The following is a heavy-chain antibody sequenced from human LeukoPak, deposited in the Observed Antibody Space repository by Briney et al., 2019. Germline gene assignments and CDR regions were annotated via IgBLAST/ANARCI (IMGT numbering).Heavy chain of an antibody. CDR1: GYSLSSGFY. CDR3: ARMTMITVIDASYYFDN. CDR2: IFHSGNT. J-gene: IGHJ4*02. D-gene: IGHD3-22*01. V-gene: IGHV4-38-2*02. Sequence: SETLSLTCTVSGYSLSSGFYWGWIRQPPGKGLEWIGSIFHSGNTYYNPSLKSRLTISVDTSKNQFSLKLSSVTAADTAVYYCARMTMITVIDASYYFDNWGQGTQVTVSS.